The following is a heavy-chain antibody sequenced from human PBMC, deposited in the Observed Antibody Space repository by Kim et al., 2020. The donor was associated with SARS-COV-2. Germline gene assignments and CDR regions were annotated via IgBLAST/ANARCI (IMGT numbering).Heavy chain of an antibody. CDR1: GFTFDDYA. CDR3: AKAKGHYHDSSGYYDY. J-gene: IGHJ4*01. V-gene: IGHV3-9*01. CDR2: ISWNSGSI. D-gene: IGHD3-22*01. Sequence: GGSLRLSCAASGFTFDDYAMHWVRQAPGKGLEWVSGISWNSGSIGYADSVKGRFTISRDNAKNSLYLQMNSLRAEDTALYYCAKAKGHYHDSSGYYDYWG.